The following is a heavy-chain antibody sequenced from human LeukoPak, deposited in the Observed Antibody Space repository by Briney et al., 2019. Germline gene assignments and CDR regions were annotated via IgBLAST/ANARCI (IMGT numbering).Heavy chain of an antibody. D-gene: IGHD3-9*01. CDR2: ISGSSSTI. CDR1: GFSFSSNS. J-gene: IGHJ4*02. Sequence: GGSLRLSCAASGFSFSSNSMNWVRQAPGKGLEWVSYISGSSSTIYYADSVKGRFTISRDNAKNSLYLQMNSLRAEDTAVYYCARGEDVLRYFDWPVPFDYWDQGTLVTVSS. CDR3: ARGEDVLRYFDWPVPFDY. V-gene: IGHV3-48*01.